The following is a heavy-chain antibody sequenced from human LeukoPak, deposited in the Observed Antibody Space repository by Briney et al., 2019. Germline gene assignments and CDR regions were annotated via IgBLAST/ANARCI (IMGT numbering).Heavy chain of an antibody. D-gene: IGHD6-13*01. CDR1: GDSVSTYY. J-gene: IGHJ4*02. CDR2: IYYNGSP. Sequence: SETLSLTCTLSGDSVSTYYWSWIRQPPGKGLDWIGNIYYNGSPNYNPSLKSRVTISIDRSKNQFSLKLSSVTAADTAVYFCARDRRAAGSIFDFWGQGTLVTVSS. V-gene: IGHV4-59*02. CDR3: ARDRRAAGSIFDF.